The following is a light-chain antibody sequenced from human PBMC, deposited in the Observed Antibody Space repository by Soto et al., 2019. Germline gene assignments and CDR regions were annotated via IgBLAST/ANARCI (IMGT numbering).Light chain of an antibody. CDR2: EVS. Sequence: QSVLTQPPSASGSPGQSVTISCTGTSSDVGGYNYVSWHQQHPGKAPKLLIYEVSKRPSGVPDRFSGSKSGNTASLTVSGLQAEDEADYYCISYARSDTYVFGTGTKVTVL. CDR1: SSDVGGYNY. CDR3: ISYARSDTYV. V-gene: IGLV2-8*01. J-gene: IGLJ1*01.